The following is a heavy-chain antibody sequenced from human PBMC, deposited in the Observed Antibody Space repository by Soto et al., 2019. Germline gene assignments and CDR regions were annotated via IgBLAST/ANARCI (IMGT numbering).Heavy chain of an antibody. Sequence: QVQLQESGPGLVKPSQTLSLTCTVSGGSINSGGYYWSWIRQHPGKGLEWIGYIYYSGSTYYNPSLKSRVTISVDTSKNHFSLKLSSVTAADTAVYYCSRAKLLLWFGELYYWGQGTLVTVSS. CDR1: GGSINSGGYY. CDR3: SRAKLLLWFGELYY. J-gene: IGHJ4*02. CDR2: IYYSGST. D-gene: IGHD3-10*01. V-gene: IGHV4-31*03.